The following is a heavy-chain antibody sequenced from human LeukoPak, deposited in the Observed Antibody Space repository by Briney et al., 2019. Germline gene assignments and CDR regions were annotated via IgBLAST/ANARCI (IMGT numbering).Heavy chain of an antibody. V-gene: IGHV1-24*01. CDR3: ASGFAYQYFDS. CDR1: GYNLIALS. D-gene: IGHD2-2*01. J-gene: IGHJ4*02. CDR2: FDPEDGET. Sequence: ASVKVSCKVSGYNLIALSIHWVRQAPGKGLEWTGGFDPEDGETIYAQKFQGRFTMTGDTSTDTAYMELSSLTSEDTAVYYCASGFAYQYFDSWGQGTLVTVSS.